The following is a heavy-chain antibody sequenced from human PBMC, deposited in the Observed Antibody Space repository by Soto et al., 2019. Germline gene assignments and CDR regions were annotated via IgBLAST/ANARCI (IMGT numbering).Heavy chain of an antibody. Sequence: NPSETLSLTCAVSGGSISSSNWWSWVRQPPGKGLEWIGEIYHSGSTNYNPSLKSRVTISVDKSKTQFSLKLSSVTAADTAVYYCARLGGYLTSYYYYGMDVWGQGTTVTVSS. CDR2: IYHSGST. CDR3: ARLGGYLTSYYYYGMDV. CDR1: GGSISSSNW. J-gene: IGHJ6*02. V-gene: IGHV4-4*02. D-gene: IGHD3-22*01.